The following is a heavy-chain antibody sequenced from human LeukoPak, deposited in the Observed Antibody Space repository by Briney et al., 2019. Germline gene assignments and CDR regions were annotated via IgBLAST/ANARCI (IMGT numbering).Heavy chain of an antibody. Sequence: SETLSLTCTVSGYSISSGYYWGWIRQPPGKGLEWIGGIYHSGSTYYNPSLKSRVTISVDTSKNQFSLKLSSVTAADTAVYYCARYYYDSSGYYGGSAFDIWGQGTMVTVSS. CDR3: ARYYYDSSGYYGGSAFDI. V-gene: IGHV4-38-2*02. CDR1: GYSISSGYY. J-gene: IGHJ3*02. CDR2: IYHSGST. D-gene: IGHD3-22*01.